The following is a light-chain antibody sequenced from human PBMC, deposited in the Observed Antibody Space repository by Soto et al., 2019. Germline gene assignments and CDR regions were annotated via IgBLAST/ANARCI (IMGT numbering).Light chain of an antibody. CDR2: DAS. Sequence: DIQMTQSPSTLSASVGDRVTITCRASQSISRSLAWYQQNPGKAPKLLIFDASSLESGVPSRFSSSGSGTEFTLTISSLQPDDFATYYCQHYNDFLLIFGPGTTVDIK. CDR3: QHYNDFLLI. V-gene: IGKV1-5*01. J-gene: IGKJ3*01. CDR1: QSISRS.